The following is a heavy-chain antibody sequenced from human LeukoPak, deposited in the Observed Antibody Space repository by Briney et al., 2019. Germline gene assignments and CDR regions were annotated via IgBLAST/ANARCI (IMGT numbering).Heavy chain of an antibody. D-gene: IGHD6-19*01. CDR3: ARELGIAVAGFDY. Sequence: GGSLRLSCAASGFTFSSYGMHWARQAPGKGLEWVAVIWYDGSNKYYADSVKGRFTISRDNSKNTLYLQMNSLRAEDTAVYYCARELGIAVAGFDYWGQGTLVTVSS. CDR1: GFTFSSYG. J-gene: IGHJ4*02. CDR2: IWYDGSNK. V-gene: IGHV3-33*01.